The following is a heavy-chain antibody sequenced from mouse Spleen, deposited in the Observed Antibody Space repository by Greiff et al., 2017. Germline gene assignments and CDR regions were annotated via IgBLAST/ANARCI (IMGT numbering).Heavy chain of an antibody. V-gene: IGHV5-6*02. CDR1: GFTFSSYG. CDR3: AGHGVPLFDY. J-gene: IGHJ2*01. D-gene: IGHD2-14*01. Sequence: DVKLVESGGDLVKPGGSLKLSCAASGFTFSSYGLSWFRQTLDKRLVWVATISSGGSYTYYPDSVKGRFTISRDNAKNTLYLQMSSMESEDTAMYYCAGHGVPLFDYWGQGTTLTVSS. CDR2: ISSGGSYT.